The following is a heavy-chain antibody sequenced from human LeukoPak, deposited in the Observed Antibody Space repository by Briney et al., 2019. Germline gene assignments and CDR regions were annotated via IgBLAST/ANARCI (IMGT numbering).Heavy chain of an antibody. CDR1: GFSFSSYS. V-gene: IGHV3-21*01. Sequence: GGSLRLSCAASGFSFSSYSLNWVRQAPGKGLEWVSSISSSSSYIYYADSVKGRFTISRDNAKNSLYLQMNSLRAEDTAVYYCARESDSSGSESAFGIWGQGTMVTVSS. CDR2: ISSSSSYI. D-gene: IGHD3-22*01. CDR3: ARESDSSGSESAFGI. J-gene: IGHJ3*02.